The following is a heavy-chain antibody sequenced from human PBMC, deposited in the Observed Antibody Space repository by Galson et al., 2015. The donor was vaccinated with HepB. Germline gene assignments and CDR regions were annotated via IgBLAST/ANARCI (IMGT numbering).Heavy chain of an antibody. V-gene: IGHV3-33*01. J-gene: IGHJ6*03. CDR1: GFTFSSYG. CDR2: IWYDGSNK. CDR3: ASDYSYYHYYMDV. Sequence: SLRLSCAASGFTFSSYGMHWVRQAPGKGLEWVAVIWYDGSNKYYADSVKGRFTISRDNSKNTLYLQMNSLRAEDTAVYYCASDYSYYHYYMDVWGKGTTVTVSS. D-gene: IGHD4-11*01.